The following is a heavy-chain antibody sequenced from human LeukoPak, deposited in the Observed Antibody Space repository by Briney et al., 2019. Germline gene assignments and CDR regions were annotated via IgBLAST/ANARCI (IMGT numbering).Heavy chain of an antibody. V-gene: IGHV4-39*01. J-gene: IGHJ4*02. Sequence: SETLSLTCTVSGGSISSYYWSWIRQPPGKGLEWIGTIYYSGTTYYNPSLKSQVTISVDTSKNQFSLNLSSVTAADTAVYYCARRGGYGYFDCWGQGTLVTVSS. CDR2: IYYSGTT. CDR3: ARRGGYGYFDC. D-gene: IGHD5-12*01. CDR1: GGSISSYY.